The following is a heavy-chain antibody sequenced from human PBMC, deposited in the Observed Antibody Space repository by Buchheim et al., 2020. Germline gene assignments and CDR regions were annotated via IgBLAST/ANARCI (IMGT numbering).Heavy chain of an antibody. Sequence: EVQLLESGGGLVKPGGSLRLSCAASGFTFSSYDMSWVRQAPGKGLEWVSVISGSGGRTYYADSVKGRFTISRDNSKNTPYLQMNSLRAEDTAVYYCASPQVVIEASTSWGQGTL. CDR2: ISGSGGRT. CDR1: GFTFSSYD. J-gene: IGHJ5*02. CDR3: ASPQVVIEASTS. D-gene: IGHD4-23*01. V-gene: IGHV3-23*01.